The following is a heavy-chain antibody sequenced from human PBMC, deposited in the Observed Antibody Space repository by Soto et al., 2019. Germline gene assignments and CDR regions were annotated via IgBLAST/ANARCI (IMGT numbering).Heavy chain of an antibody. V-gene: IGHV3-48*03. J-gene: IGHJ6*02. CDR2: ISSSGSTI. D-gene: IGHD2-2*01. Sequence: PGGSLRLSCAASGFTFSSYEMNWVRQAPGKGLEWVSYISSSGSTIYYADSVKGRFTISRDNAKNSLYLQMNSLRAEDTAVYYCARRXCSSTSCYRNSYYGMDVWGQGTTVTVSS. CDR1: GFTFSSYE. CDR3: ARRXCSSTSCYRNSYYGMDV.